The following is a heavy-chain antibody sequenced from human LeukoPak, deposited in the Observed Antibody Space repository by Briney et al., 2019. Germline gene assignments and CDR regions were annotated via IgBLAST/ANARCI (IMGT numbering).Heavy chain of an antibody. D-gene: IGHD4/OR15-4a*01. J-gene: IGHJ4*02. CDR2: IYSDNT. V-gene: IGHV3-53*01. Sequence: GGSLRLSCTVSGFTVSSNSMSWVRQAPGKGLEWVSFIYSDNTHYSDSVKGRFTISRDNSKNTLYLQMNSLRAEDTAVCYCARRAGAYSHPYDYWGQGTLVTVFS. CDR1: GFTVSSNS. CDR3: ARRAGAYSHPYDY.